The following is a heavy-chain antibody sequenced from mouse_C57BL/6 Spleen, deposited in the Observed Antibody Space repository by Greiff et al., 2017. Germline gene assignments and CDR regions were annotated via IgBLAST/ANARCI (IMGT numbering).Heavy chain of an antibody. CDR2: IYPGSGST. J-gene: IGHJ3*01. CDR3: ARGAHYYGSSYWFAY. V-gene: IGHV1-55*01. Sequence: QVQLQQPGAELVKPGASVKMSCKASGYTFTSYWITWVKQRPGQGLEWIGDIYPGSGSTNYNEKFKSKATLTVDTSSSTAYMQLSSLTSEDSAVYYCARGAHYYGSSYWFAYWGKGTLVTVSA. CDR1: GYTFTSYW. D-gene: IGHD1-1*01.